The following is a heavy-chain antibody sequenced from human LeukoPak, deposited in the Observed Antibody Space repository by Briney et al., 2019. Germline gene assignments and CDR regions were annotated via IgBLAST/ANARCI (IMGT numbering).Heavy chain of an antibody. Sequence: GGSLRLSCAASGLSFSSYWMHWVRQDPGKGLGWVSSINDDGSRTSYADSVKGRFTISRDNAKNTVFLQMNSLRAEDTAVYYCRTYRWGDSFEFWGQGTLVTVSS. CDR2: INDDGSRT. V-gene: IGHV3-74*01. CDR1: GLSFSSYW. CDR3: RTYRWGDSFEF. D-gene: IGHD3-16*01. J-gene: IGHJ4*02.